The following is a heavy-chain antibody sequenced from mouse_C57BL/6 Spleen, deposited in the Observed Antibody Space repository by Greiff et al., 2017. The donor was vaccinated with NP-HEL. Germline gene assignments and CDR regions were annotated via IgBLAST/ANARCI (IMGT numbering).Heavy chain of an antibody. V-gene: IGHV1-61*01. J-gene: IGHJ3*01. CDR2: IYPSDSET. Sequence: QVQLQQPGAELVRPGSSVKLSCKASGYTFTSYWMDWVKQRPGQGLEWIGNIYPSDSETHYNQKFKDKATLTVDKSSSTAYMQLSSLTSEDSAVYYCARGGETWFAYWGQGTLVTVSA. CDR3: ARGGETWFAY. CDR1: GYTFTSYW.